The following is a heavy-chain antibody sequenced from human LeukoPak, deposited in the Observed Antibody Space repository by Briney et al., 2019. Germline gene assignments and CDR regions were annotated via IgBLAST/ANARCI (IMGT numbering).Heavy chain of an antibody. CDR2: IYHSGNT. Sequence: SETLSLTCSVSGGSISSGDYFWTWIRQPPGKGLEWIGYIYHSGNTYYTPTLKSRLTISLDTSKNQFPLKLRSVTAADAAVYYCARSTYGAFDYWGQGTLVTVSS. V-gene: IGHV4-30-4*08. CDR3: ARSTYGAFDY. J-gene: IGHJ4*02. D-gene: IGHD3-10*01. CDR1: GGSISSGDYF.